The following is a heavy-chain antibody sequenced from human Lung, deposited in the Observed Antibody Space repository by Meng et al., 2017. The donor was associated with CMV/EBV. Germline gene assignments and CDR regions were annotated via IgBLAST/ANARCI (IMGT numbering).Heavy chain of an antibody. D-gene: IGHD2-2*01. V-gene: IGHV3-53*01. J-gene: IGHJ3*02. CDR1: GFTVSSNY. CDR2: IYSGGST. Sequence: GGSLRLXCAASGFTVSSNYMSWVRQAPGKGLEWVSVIYSGGSTYYAYSVEGRFTISRDNSKNTLYLQMNSLRAEDTAVYYCAREHVCSSTSCYFAAGVPPDAFDIWGQGTXVTVSS. CDR3: AREHVCSSTSCYFAAGVPPDAFDI.